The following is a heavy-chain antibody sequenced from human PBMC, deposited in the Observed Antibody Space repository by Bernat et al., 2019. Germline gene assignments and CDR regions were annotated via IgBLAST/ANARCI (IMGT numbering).Heavy chain of an antibody. CDR3: ARLGGYGVGY. V-gene: IGHV4-59*08. D-gene: IGHD5-12*01. CDR2: IYYSGST. Sequence: QVQLQESGPGLVKPSETLSLTCTVSGGSISGYYWSWIRQPPGKGLEWIGYIYYSGSTNYNPSLKSRVTISVDTSKNQFSLKLSSVTAADTAVYYCARLGGYGVGYWGQGTLVTVSS. J-gene: IGHJ4*02. CDR1: GGSISGYY.